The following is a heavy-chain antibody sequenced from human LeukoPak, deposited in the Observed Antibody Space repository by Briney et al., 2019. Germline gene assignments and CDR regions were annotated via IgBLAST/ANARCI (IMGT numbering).Heavy chain of an antibody. CDR1: GFTFSDYY. D-gene: IGHD6-19*01. V-gene: IGHV3-11*06. Sequence: PGGSLRLSCAASGFTFSDYYMSWIRQAPGKGLEWVSYISRSRSYTNYADSVKGRFTISRDNAKNSLYLQMNSLRAEDTALYYCARIYSSGSQYYFDYWGQGTLVTVSS. CDR2: ISRSRSYT. J-gene: IGHJ4*02. CDR3: ARIYSSGSQYYFDY.